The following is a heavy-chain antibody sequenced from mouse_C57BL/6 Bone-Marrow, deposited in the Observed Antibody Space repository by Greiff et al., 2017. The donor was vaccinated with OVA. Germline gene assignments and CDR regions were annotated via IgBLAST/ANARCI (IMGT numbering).Heavy chain of an antibody. CDR3: ARQRDYDDFDY. CDR1: GFTFSDSG. V-gene: IGHV5-15*01. CDR2: ISNLASSI. D-gene: IGHD2-4*01. J-gene: IGHJ2*01. Sequence: EVKLVESGGGLVQPGGSLKLSCAASGFTFSDSGMAWVRQAPRKGPEWVAFISNLASSIYSADTVTGRFTISRENAKNTLYLEMSSLRSEDTAMYYCARQRDYDDFDYWGQGTTRTVSS.